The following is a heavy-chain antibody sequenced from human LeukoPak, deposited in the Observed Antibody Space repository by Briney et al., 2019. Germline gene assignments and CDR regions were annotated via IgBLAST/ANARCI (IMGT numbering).Heavy chain of an antibody. J-gene: IGHJ4*02. CDR3: ARSLFVIVSSALGY. CDR1: GYTFIDYY. D-gene: IGHD2/OR15-2a*01. V-gene: IGHV1-2*02. Sequence: ASVKVSCKASGYTFIDYYMHWVRQAPGQGLEWMGWINPNNGGTNYAQEFQGRVTMTRDTSISTAYMELSSLRSNDTAVYYCARSLFVIVSSALGYWGQGTLVTVSS. CDR2: INPNNGGT.